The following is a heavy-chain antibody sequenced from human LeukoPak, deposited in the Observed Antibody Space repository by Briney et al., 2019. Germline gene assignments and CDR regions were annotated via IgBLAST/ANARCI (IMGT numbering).Heavy chain of an antibody. V-gene: IGHV3-64*01. CDR1: GFTFSSYA. CDR3: ARDTSVGAAYFDV. CDR2: ISSNGGST. Sequence: GGSLRLSCAASGFTFSSYAMHWVRQAPGKGLEYVSAISSNGGSTHYANSVKGRFTISRDNSKNTLSLQMTTLRPDDTAIYYCARDTSVGAAYFDVWGQGALVAVSS. J-gene: IGHJ4*02. D-gene: IGHD2-15*01.